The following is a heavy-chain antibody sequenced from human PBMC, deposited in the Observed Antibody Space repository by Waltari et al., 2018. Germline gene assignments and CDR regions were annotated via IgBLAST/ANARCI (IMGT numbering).Heavy chain of an antibody. J-gene: IGHJ4*02. CDR2: ITSRSSTI. D-gene: IGHD7-27*01. CDR3: ARVGGAALTEGFDY. CDR1: GFTFNTDS. Sequence: EVQLVQSGGDLVQPGGSLRLSCAASGFTFNTDSMAWVRQATGKGLEWFSYITSRSSTIYYADSVRGRFTTSRDNAKNSLYLQMNSLRVEDTAVYYCARVGGAALTEGFDYWGQGTLVTVAS. V-gene: IGHV3-48*01.